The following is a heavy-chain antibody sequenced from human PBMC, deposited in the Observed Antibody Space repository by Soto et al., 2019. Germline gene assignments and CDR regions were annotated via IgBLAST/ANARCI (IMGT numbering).Heavy chain of an antibody. D-gene: IGHD1-26*01. J-gene: IGHJ4*02. CDR2: IYWDDDK. Sequence: GLDLEWLALIYWDDDKRYSPSLRSRLTITKDTSKNQVVLTMTNMDPVDTATYYCAHRSYSQGYFAYWGQGTLVTVSS. CDR3: AHRSYSQGYFAY. V-gene: IGHV2-5*02.